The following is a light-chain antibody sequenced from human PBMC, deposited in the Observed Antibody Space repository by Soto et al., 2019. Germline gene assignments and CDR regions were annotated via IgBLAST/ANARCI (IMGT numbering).Light chain of an antibody. CDR3: QQSDSYPYT. J-gene: IGKJ2*01. CDR1: QSITNY. CDR2: AAS. V-gene: IGKV1-39*01. Sequence: DIQMTQSPSSLSVSVGDRVTINCRTSQSITNYLNWYQQKPGKAPKLLVYAASSLQSGVPSRFSGNGSGTDFILTISSLQREDFASYYCQQSDSYPYTFGQGTKLEIK.